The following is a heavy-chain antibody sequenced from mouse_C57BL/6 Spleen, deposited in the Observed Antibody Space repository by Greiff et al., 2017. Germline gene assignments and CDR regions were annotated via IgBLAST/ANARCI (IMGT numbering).Heavy chain of an antibody. CDR2: ISSGSSTI. Sequence: EVHLVESGGGLVKPGGSLKLSCAASGFTFSDYGMHWVRQAPEKGLEWVAYISSGSSTIYYADTVKGRFTISRDNAKNTLFLQMTSLRSEDTAMYYCARSFITTAYYFDYWGQGTTLTVSS. V-gene: IGHV5-17*01. CDR3: ARSFITTAYYFDY. D-gene: IGHD1-1*01. CDR1: GFTFSDYG. J-gene: IGHJ2*01.